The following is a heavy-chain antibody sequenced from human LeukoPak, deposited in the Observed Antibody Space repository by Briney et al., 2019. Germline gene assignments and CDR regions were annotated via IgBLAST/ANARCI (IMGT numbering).Heavy chain of an antibody. CDR2: IYYSGNT. CDR1: GGSISSYY. J-gene: IGHJ4*02. D-gene: IGHD6-19*01. Sequence: SETLSLTCTVSGGSISSYYWSWIRQPPGKGLEWIGYIYYSGNTNYNPSLKSRVTISVDSSKNQFSLKLRSVTAADTAVYYCARHWGQYSSGRQHFDYWGQGTLVTVSS. V-gene: IGHV4-59*08. CDR3: ARHWGQYSSGRQHFDY.